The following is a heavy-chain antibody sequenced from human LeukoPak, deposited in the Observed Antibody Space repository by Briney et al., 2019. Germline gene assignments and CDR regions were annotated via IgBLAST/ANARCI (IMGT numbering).Heavy chain of an antibody. CDR3: ARARGIAAAGPPLNYYYMDV. CDR2: LSYDGSNK. Sequence: QAGGSLRLSCAASGFTFSSYSMHWVRQAPGKGLEWVAVLSYDGSNKYYADSVKGRFTISRDNSKNTLYLQMNSLRAEDTAVYYCARARGIAAAGPPLNYYYMDVWGKGTTVTVSS. CDR1: GFTFSSYS. D-gene: IGHD6-13*01. J-gene: IGHJ6*03. V-gene: IGHV3-30*04.